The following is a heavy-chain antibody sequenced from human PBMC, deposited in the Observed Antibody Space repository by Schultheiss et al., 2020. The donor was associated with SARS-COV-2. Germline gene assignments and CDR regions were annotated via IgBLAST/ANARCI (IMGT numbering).Heavy chain of an antibody. CDR1: GFSLSTSGVG. CDR3: AKDSSGYLGFDY. V-gene: IGHV2-5*02. D-gene: IGHD3-22*01. J-gene: IGHJ4*02. Sequence: SCPTLVKPTQTLTLTCTFSGFSLSTSGVGVGWIRQPPGKALEWLALIYWDDDKRYSPSLKSRLTITKDTSKNQVVLTMTNMDPVDTATYYCAKDSSGYLGFDYWGQGTLVTVSS. CDR2: IYWDDDK.